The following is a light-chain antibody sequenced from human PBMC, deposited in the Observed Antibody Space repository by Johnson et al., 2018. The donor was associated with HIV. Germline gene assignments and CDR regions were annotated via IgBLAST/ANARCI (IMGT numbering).Light chain of an antibody. CDR2: DNN. CDR1: SSNIGNNY. Sequence: QSVLTQPPSVSAAPGQKVTISCSGSSSNIGNNYVSWYQQLPGTAPKLLIYDNNKRPSGIPDRFSGSKSGTSATLGITGIQTGEEADYYCGTWDSSLSAVYVFGTGTKVTVL. CDR3: GTWDSSLSAVYV. J-gene: IGLJ1*01. V-gene: IGLV1-51*01.